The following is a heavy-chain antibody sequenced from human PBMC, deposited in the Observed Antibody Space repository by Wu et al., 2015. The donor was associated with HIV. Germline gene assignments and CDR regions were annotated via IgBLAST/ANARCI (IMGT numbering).Heavy chain of an antibody. CDR3: ARDAIPVTTEFDF. V-gene: IGHV1-2*02. CDR1: GYTFSDYY. J-gene: IGHJ4*02. Sequence: QVHLLQSGAEVKKPGASVMVSCTASGYTFSDYYIYWVRQAPGQGPEWMGWINANRGGNKVCTEVSGQGHHDQDTAVSTAYMELSGLRSDDSAVYFCARDAIPVTTEFDFVGQGTLVSVSP. D-gene: IGHD4-17*01. CDR2: INANRGGN.